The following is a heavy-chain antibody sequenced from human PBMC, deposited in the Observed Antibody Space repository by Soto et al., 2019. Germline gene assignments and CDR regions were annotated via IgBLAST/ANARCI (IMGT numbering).Heavy chain of an antibody. CDR3: AKEQGSMYYYYYGMDV. V-gene: IGHV3-30*18. Sequence: GGSLRLSCAASGFTFSSYGMHWVRQAPGKGLEWVAVISYDGSNKYYADSVKGRFTISRDNSKNTLYLQMNSLRAEDTAVYYCAKEQGSMYYYYYGMDVWGQGTTVTVSS. CDR1: GFTFSSYG. CDR2: ISYDGSNK. J-gene: IGHJ6*02.